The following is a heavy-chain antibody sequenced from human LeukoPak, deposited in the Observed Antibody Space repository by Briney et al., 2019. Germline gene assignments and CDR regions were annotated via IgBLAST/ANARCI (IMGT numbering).Heavy chain of an antibody. Sequence: SQTLSLTCTVSGGSISSGGYYWSWIRQHPGKGLEWIGYIYYSGSTYYNPSLKSRVTISVDTSKNQFSLKLSSVTAADTAVYYCARDEALRTTPLKAFDYFGMDVWGQGTTVTVSS. D-gene: IGHD4-17*01. CDR1: GGSISSGGYY. CDR3: ARDEALRTTPLKAFDYFGMDV. V-gene: IGHV4-31*03. CDR2: IYYSGST. J-gene: IGHJ6*02.